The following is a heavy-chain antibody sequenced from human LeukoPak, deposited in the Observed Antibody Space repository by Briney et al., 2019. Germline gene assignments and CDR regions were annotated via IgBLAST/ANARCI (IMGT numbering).Heavy chain of an antibody. CDR3: AKRSAESSGYFNY. D-gene: IGHD6-19*01. J-gene: IGHJ4*02. CDR1: GFTFSVYD. Sequence: GGSLRLSCAASGFTFSVYDMNWVREAPGKGLEWVSYISSSSSTIYYADSVKGRFTISRDNSKNTLYLQMNSLRAEDTAVYYCAKRSAESSGYFNYWGQGILVTVSS. CDR2: ISSSSSTI. V-gene: IGHV3-48*01.